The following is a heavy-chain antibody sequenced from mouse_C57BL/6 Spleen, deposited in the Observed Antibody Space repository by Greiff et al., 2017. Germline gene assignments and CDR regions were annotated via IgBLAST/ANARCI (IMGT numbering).Heavy chain of an antibody. CDR3: ARSEITTVVPYFDY. V-gene: IGHV1-82*01. Sequence: QVQLQQSGPELVKPGASVKISCKASGYAFSSSWMNWVKQRPGKGLEWIGRIYPGDGDTNYNGKFKGKATLTADKSSSTAYMQLSSLTSEDSAVYFCARSEITTVVPYFDYWGQGTTLTVSS. CDR2: IYPGDGDT. CDR1: GYAFSSSW. D-gene: IGHD1-1*01. J-gene: IGHJ2*01.